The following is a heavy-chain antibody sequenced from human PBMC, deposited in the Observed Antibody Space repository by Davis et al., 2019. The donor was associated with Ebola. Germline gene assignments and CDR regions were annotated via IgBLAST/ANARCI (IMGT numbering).Heavy chain of an antibody. V-gene: IGHV3-53*01. D-gene: IGHD6-19*01. CDR2: FGTSGDT. J-gene: IGHJ1*01. Sequence: GESLKISCAASGFRVSGPYMSWVRQAPGKGLEWVSTFGTSGDTYYADSVKGRFTISRDNSRNTLFLQMNSLEDQDTALYFCARVPVEVADEYFQEWGQGTLVTVSS. CDR3: ARVPVEVADEYFQE. CDR1: GFRVSGPY.